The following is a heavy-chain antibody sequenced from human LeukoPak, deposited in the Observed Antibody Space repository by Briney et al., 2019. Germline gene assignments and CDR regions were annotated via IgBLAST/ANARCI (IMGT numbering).Heavy chain of an antibody. CDR3: ARLGGILLGRDYYYMDV. V-gene: IGHV1-18*04. Sequence: GASVKVSCKASGYTFTGYYMHWVRQAPGQGLEWMGWISAYNGNTNYAQKLQGRVTMTTDTSTSTAYMELRSLRSDDTAVYYCARLGGILLGRDYYYMDVWGKGTTVTISS. J-gene: IGHJ6*03. D-gene: IGHD7-27*01. CDR2: ISAYNGNT. CDR1: GYTFTGYY.